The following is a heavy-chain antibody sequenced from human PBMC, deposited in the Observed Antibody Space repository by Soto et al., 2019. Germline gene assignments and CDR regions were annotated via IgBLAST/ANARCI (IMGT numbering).Heavy chain of an antibody. CDR2: ISYDGSNK. V-gene: IGHV3-30-3*01. J-gene: IGHJ4*02. CDR1: GFTFSSYA. Sequence: GGSLRLSCAASGFTFSSYAMHWVRQAPGKGLEWVAVISYDGSNKYYADSVKGRFTTSRDNSKNTLYLQMNSLRAEDTAVYYCARPPTLDYWGQGTLVTVSS. CDR3: ARPPTLDY.